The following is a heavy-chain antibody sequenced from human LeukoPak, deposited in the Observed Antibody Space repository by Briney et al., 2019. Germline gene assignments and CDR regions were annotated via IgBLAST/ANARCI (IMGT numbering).Heavy chain of an antibody. D-gene: IGHD5-24*01. CDR1: GFTFSSYA. Sequence: GGSLRLSCAASGFTFSSYAMHWVRQAPGKGLEWVAVISYDGSNKYYADSVKGRFTISRDNSKNTLYLQMNSLRAEDTAVHYCARDAHGGYNFGLFDYWGQGTLVTVSS. CDR3: ARDAHGGYNFGLFDY. V-gene: IGHV3-30*01. CDR2: ISYDGSNK. J-gene: IGHJ4*02.